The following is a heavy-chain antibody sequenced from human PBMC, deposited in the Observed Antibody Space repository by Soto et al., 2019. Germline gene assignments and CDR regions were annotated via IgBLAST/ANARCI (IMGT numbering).Heavy chain of an antibody. V-gene: IGHV4-34*01. Sequence: SETLSLTCAVYGGSFSDYFWTWIRQPPGKGLEWIGEINQSGSTNFNPSLKSRVAISADTSRNQFSLRVTSVTAADTAVYYCAGREFASSSFHYYYYGMDVWGQGTTVTVSS. CDR2: INQSGST. CDR1: GGSFSDYF. J-gene: IGHJ6*02. D-gene: IGHD6-6*01. CDR3: AGREFASSSFHYYYYGMDV.